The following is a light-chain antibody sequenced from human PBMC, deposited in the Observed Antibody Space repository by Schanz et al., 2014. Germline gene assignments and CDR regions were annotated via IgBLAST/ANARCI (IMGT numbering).Light chain of an antibody. CDR1: SSNIGRNY. V-gene: IGLV1-47*02. CDR3: AAWDDTLRGPV. Sequence: QSVLTQPPSASGTPGQRATISCSGSSSNIGRNYVYWYRQFPGTAPKLLIYNNNERPSGVPDRFSGSRSDTSASLAISGLRSEDEADYYCAAWDDTLRGPVFGGGTKLTV. CDR2: NNN. J-gene: IGLJ2*01.